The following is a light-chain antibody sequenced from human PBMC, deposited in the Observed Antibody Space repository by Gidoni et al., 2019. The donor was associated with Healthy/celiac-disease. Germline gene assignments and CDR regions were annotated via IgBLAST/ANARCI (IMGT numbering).Light chain of an antibody. CDR2: DSS. J-gene: IGKJ1*01. V-gene: IGKV3-11*01. Sequence: DIVLTQSPATLSLSPGQRATLSCRASQSVSSYLAWYQQKPGQAPRLLLYDSSNRATGIPARFSGSGSGTDFTLTISSLEPEDFAVYYCQQRSNWLWTFGQGTKVEIK. CDR1: QSVSSY. CDR3: QQRSNWLWT.